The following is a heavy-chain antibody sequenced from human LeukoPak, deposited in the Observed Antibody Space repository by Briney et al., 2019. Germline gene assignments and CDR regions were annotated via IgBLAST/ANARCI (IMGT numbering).Heavy chain of an antibody. D-gene: IGHD2-21*02. CDR3: ARSGDYSYFDY. J-gene: IGHJ4*02. V-gene: IGHV3-74*01. CDR2: IKSDGSRT. CDR1: GFTFSSHW. Sequence: GGSLRLSCAASGFTFSSHWMHWVRHAPGEGPVWVSRIKSDGSRTNYADSVKGRFTISRDNAKNILYLQMNSLRAEDTAVYYCARSGDYSYFDYWGQGTLVTVSS.